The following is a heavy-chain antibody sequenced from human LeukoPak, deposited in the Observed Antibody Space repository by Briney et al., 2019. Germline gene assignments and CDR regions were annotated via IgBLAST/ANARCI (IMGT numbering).Heavy chain of an antibody. V-gene: IGHV3-21*01. CDR1: GFTFSNYY. Sequence: GGSLRLSCTTSGFTFSNYYMNWVRQAPGKGLEFVSSISSSSTYIYYADSVKGRFTISRDDAKNSLYLQMNSLRAEDTALYYCARDQRGGTYSDYWGQGTLVTVSS. J-gene: IGHJ4*02. CDR3: ARDQRGGTYSDY. CDR2: ISSSSTYI. D-gene: IGHD1-26*01.